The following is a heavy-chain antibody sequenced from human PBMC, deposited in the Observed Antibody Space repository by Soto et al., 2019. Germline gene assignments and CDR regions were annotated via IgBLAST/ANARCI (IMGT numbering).Heavy chain of an antibody. CDR2: IIPIFGTA. D-gene: IGHD3-22*01. J-gene: IGHJ4*02. Sequence: GASVKVSCKASGGTFSSYAISWVRQAPGQGLEWMGGIIPIFGTANYAQKFQGRVTITADESTSTAYMELSSLRSEDTAVYYCASPYYYDSSGARYYFDYWGQGTLVTVSS. CDR1: GGTFSSYA. CDR3: ASPYYYDSSGARYYFDY. V-gene: IGHV1-69*13.